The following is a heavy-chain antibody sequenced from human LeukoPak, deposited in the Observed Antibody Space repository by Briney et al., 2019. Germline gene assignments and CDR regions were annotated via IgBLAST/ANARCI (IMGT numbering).Heavy chain of an antibody. CDR3: ARDGLELWFGELLSDAFDI. D-gene: IGHD3-10*01. Sequence: GGSLRLSCAASGFTFSSYEMNWVRQAPGKGLEWVSYISSSGSTIYYADSVKGRFTISRDNSKNSLYLQMNSLRAEDTAVYYCARDGLELWFGELLSDAFDIWGQGTMVTVSS. CDR2: ISSSGSTI. CDR1: GFTFSSYE. V-gene: IGHV3-48*03. J-gene: IGHJ3*02.